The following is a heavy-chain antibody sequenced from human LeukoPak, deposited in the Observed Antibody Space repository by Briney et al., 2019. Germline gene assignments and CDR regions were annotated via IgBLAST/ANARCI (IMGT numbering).Heavy chain of an antibody. CDR3: SGDDSASCFRFDP. CDR1: GFTFGDYA. Sequence: GGSLRLSCTTSGFTFGDYALSWFRQAPGKGLEWVGFIRKTAYGGTTEYAASVKGRFTISRDDSKSIAYLQMNSLKTEDTAVYYCSGDDSASCFRFDPWGRGTLVTVSS. J-gene: IGHJ5*02. V-gene: IGHV3-49*03. D-gene: IGHD3-10*01. CDR2: IRKTAYGGTT.